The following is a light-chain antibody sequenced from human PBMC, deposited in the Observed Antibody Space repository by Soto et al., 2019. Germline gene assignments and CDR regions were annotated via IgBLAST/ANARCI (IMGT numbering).Light chain of an antibody. V-gene: IGKV3-20*01. CDR3: QQYGSSPIA. CDR1: QGVASRY. J-gene: IGKJ5*01. Sequence: EIVLTQSPGTLSLSPGERATLSCRASQGVASRYLAWYQQKPGQAPRLLIYGASTRATGIPDRFSGSGLGTDFTLTISSLEPEDFAVYYCQQYGSSPIAFGQGTRLEIK. CDR2: GAS.